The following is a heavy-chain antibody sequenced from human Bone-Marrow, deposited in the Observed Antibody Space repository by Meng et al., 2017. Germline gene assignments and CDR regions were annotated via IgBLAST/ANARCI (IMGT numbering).Heavy chain of an antibody. D-gene: IGHD4-11*01. CDR2: INHSGST. Sequence: GPVQPWADGLLKPSETLSLTCAFYGGSFSGYYWSWIRQPPGKGLEWIGEINHSGSTNYNPSLESRATISVDTSQNNLSLKLSSVTAADSAVYYCARGPTTMAHDFDYWGQGTLVTVSS. J-gene: IGHJ4*02. CDR3: ARGPTTMAHDFDY. CDR1: GGSFSGYY. V-gene: IGHV4-34*01.